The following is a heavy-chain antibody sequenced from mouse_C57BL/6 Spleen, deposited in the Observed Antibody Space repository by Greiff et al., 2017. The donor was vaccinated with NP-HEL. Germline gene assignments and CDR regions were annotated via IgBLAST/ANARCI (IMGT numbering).Heavy chain of an antibody. V-gene: IGHV14-2*01. CDR2: IDPEDGET. CDR3: AGAPCDEGYSFDY. Sequence: EVQLQQSGAELVKPGDSVKLSCTASGFNIKDYYMHWVKQSTEQGLEWIGRIDPEDGETKYAPKFQGKATKTADTSSNTAYLQLSSLTSNDAAVYYFAGAPCDEGYSFDYWGQGTTLTVSS. CDR1: GFNIKDYY. J-gene: IGHJ2*01.